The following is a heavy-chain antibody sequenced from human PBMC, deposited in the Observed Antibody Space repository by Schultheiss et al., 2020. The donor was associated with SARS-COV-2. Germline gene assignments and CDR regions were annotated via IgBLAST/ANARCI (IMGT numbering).Heavy chain of an antibody. D-gene: IGHD3-10*01. Sequence: GGSLRLSCQGSGYSFTTNWIAWVRQMPGKGLEWMGIIYPGDSDTRYNPSFQGQVTISADKSISTAYLQWSRLKASDTAMYYCATHVSLRESFSFDYWGQGTLVTVSS. CDR1: GYSFTTNW. V-gene: IGHV5-51*01. J-gene: IGHJ4*02. CDR2: IYPGDSDT. CDR3: ATHVSLRESFSFDY.